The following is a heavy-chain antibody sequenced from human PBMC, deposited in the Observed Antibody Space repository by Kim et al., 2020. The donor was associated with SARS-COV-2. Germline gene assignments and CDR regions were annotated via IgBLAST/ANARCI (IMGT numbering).Heavy chain of an antibody. CDR2: IKFDGSNI. V-gene: IGHV3-33*01. Sequence: GGYLRLSCAASGFTFSDYDMHWVRQPPGKGPEWVAVIKFDGSNIYYADSVKGRFTIARDNPKNTLYLQMNSLRAGDTAFYFCARVEGGYNVPDAFNIWGQGTLVTVSS. J-gene: IGHJ3*02. D-gene: IGHD3-22*01. CDR3: ARVEGGYNVPDAFNI. CDR1: GFTFSDYD.